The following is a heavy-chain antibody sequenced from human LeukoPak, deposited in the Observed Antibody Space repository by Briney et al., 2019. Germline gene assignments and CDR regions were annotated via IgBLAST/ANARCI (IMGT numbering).Heavy chain of an antibody. J-gene: IGHJ4*02. V-gene: IGHV3-48*01. CDR1: GFTFSSYS. CDR3: ARAGEDSRGHYQGFDY. Sequence: GGSLRLSCAASGFTFSSYSMNWARQTPGKGLEWVSYISSGSSIIYYEDSVKGRFTVSRDNAQNSLYLQMDSLRAEDTAVYYCARAGEDSRGHYQGFDYWGQGTLVTVSS. D-gene: IGHD3-22*01. CDR2: ISSGSSII.